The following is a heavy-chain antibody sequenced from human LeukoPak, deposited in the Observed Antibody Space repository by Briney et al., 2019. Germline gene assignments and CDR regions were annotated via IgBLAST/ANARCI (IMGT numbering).Heavy chain of an antibody. V-gene: IGHV5-51*03. Sequence: GGSLKISCKGSGYSFTSYWIGWVRQMPGKGLEGMGSIYPGDSETRYSPSFQGQVTISADKSISTAYLQWSSLKASDTAMYYCATNTMFRGIHAFDIWGQGTMVTVSS. D-gene: IGHD3-10*01. CDR1: GYSFTSYW. CDR3: ATNTMFRGIHAFDI. J-gene: IGHJ3*02. CDR2: IYPGDSET.